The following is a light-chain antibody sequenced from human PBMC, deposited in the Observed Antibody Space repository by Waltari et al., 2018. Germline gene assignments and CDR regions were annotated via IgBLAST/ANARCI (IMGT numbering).Light chain of an antibody. CDR3: SSYTRRSYWV. Sequence: QSALTQPASVSGSPGQSITISCTGTSSAVGFYDFVHWFQQHPGKAPKVMIYKVNNRPSGVSNRFSGSKAANTASQTISGLQAEDEADYYCSSYTRRSYWVFGGGTQLTVL. CDR2: KVN. V-gene: IGLV2-14*01. J-gene: IGLJ3*02. CDR1: SSAVGFYDF.